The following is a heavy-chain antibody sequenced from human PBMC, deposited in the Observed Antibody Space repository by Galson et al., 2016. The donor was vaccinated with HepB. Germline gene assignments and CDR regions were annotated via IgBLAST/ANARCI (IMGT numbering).Heavy chain of an antibody. CDR1: GFTFSTYG. Sequence: SLRLSCAPSGFTFSTYGMHWVRQAPGKGLDWVAVISYDGSYKDYADSVQGRFTISRDNSKNTLDLQMDSLRAEDTAVDYCAKDRLAWRGSSGWTFDYWGQGTLVTVSS. CDR3: AKDRLAWRGSSGWTFDY. J-gene: IGHJ4*02. V-gene: IGHV3-30*18. D-gene: IGHD6-19*01. CDR2: ISYDGSYK.